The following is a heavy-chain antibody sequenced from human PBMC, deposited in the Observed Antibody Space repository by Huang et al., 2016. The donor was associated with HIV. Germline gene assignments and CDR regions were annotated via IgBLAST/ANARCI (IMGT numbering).Heavy chain of an antibody. Sequence: EVHLVESGGGLVQPGRSLRLSCGASGSTFDDFSMHWVRHGRGKGLEYVSGITGDSDRVCKAASVKGRFTISRDNAKNSLYLQMNSLRVEDTALYYCAHLPEPSSPWTDYWGQGTLVTVSS. D-gene: IGHD1-1*01. CDR2: ITGDSDRV. J-gene: IGHJ4*02. CDR3: AHLPEPSSPWTDY. CDR1: GSTFDDFS. V-gene: IGHV3-9*01.